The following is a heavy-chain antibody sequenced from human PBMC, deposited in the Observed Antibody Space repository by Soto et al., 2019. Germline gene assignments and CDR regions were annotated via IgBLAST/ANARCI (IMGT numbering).Heavy chain of an antibody. CDR1: VGSTSSGGYY. Sequence: TLSLTCTVSVGSTSSGGYYWSWLQPHPGKGLEWIGYIYYSGSTYYNPSLKSRVTISVDTSKSQFSLKLSSVTAADTAVYYCARDPGCSSTSCYGRSYYFDCWGQGTLVIVSS. CDR3: ARDPGCSSTSCYGRSYYFDC. J-gene: IGHJ4*02. V-gene: IGHV4-31*03. D-gene: IGHD2-2*01. CDR2: IYYSGST.